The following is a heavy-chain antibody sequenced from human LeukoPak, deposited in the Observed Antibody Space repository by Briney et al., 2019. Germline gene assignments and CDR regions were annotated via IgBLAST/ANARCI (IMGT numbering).Heavy chain of an antibody. V-gene: IGHV4-39*01. CDR3: ARGSGAVPRSSVPSFDY. CDR1: GGSIISNNHY. CDR2: ISYSGGT. D-gene: IGHD6-13*01. Sequence: KPSETLSLTCTVSGGSIISNNHYWGWTRQPPGKGLEWFGSISYSGGTAYNPSLRSRVTISVDTSKNQFSLKVNSVTAADTAVYYCARGSGAVPRSSVPSFDYWGQGTLVTVSS. J-gene: IGHJ4*02.